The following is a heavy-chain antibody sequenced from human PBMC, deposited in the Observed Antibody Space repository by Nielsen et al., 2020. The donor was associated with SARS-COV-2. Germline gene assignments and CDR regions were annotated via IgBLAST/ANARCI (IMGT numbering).Heavy chain of an antibody. D-gene: IGHD1-26*01. CDR3: ARVNSGSYSGAFDI. CDR2: IKSKTDGGTT. CDR1: GFTFSNAW. Sequence: GESLKISCAASGFTFSNAWMSWVRQAPGKGLEWVGRIKSKTDGGTTDYAAPVKGRFTISRDDSKNTLYLQMNSLRAEDTAVYYCARVNSGSYSGAFDIWGQGTMVTVSS. V-gene: IGHV3-15*01. J-gene: IGHJ3*02.